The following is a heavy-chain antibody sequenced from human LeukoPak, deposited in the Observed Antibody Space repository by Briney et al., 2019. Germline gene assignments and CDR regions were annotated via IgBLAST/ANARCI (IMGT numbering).Heavy chain of an antibody. Sequence: SETLSLTCTISGDSVNNYNWNWIRQPAGKGLEWIGRIYVTGNTNYNPSLKSRVAMSVDTSKNHFSLRLTSVTAADTAVYYCARAFTIFGAGGFDVWGQGTFVTVSS. J-gene: IGHJ3*01. CDR2: IYVTGNT. CDR1: GDSVNNYN. CDR3: ARAFTIFGAGGFDV. D-gene: IGHD3-3*01. V-gene: IGHV4-4*07.